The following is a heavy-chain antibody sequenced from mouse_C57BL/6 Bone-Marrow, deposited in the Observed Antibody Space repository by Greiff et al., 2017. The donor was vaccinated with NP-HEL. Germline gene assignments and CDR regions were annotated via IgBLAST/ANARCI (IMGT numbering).Heavy chain of an antibody. CDR2: IYPENCDT. V-gene: IGHV14-4*01. D-gene: IGHD1-3*01. CDR1: GFNIKDDY. CDR3: TTEKGLK. J-gene: IGHJ3*01. Sequence: VQLKESGAELVRPGASVKLSCTASGFNIKDDYMHWVKQRPEQGLEWNGWIYPENCDTEYASKFQGKATITADTSSNTAYLQLSSLTSEDTAVYYCTTEKGLKGGQGTLVTVSA.